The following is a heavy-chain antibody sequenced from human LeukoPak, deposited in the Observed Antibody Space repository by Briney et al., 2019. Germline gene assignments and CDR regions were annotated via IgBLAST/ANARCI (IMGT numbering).Heavy chain of an antibody. CDR3: ASSPQIYYRFFDY. CDR1: GFTFSSYG. V-gene: IGHV3-23*01. D-gene: IGHD1-26*01. J-gene: IGHJ4*02. Sequence: PGGSLRLSCAASGFTFSSYGMSWVRQAPGKGLEWVSAISGSGGSTYYADSVKGRFTISRDNSKNTLYLQMNSLRAEDTAVYYCASSPQIYYRFFDYWGQETLVTVSS. CDR2: ISGSGGST.